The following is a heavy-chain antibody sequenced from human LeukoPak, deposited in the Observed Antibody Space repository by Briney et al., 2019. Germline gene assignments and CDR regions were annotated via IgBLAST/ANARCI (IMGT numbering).Heavy chain of an antibody. J-gene: IGHJ4*02. CDR3: ARVGKQYQLPTDY. CDR1: GFTFSSYS. CDR2: ISSSSSYI. Sequence: GGSLRLSCAASGFTFSSYSMNWVRQAPGKGLEWVSSISSSSSYIYYADSVKGRFTISRDNSKNTLYLQMNSLRAEDTAVYYCARVGKQYQLPTDYWGQGTLVTVSS. V-gene: IGHV3-21*01. D-gene: IGHD2-2*01.